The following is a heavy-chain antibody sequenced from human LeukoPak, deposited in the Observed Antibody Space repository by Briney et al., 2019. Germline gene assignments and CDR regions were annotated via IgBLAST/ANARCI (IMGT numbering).Heavy chain of an antibody. V-gene: IGHV3-21*01. CDR1: GFTFSNYN. D-gene: IGHD6-19*01. CDR3: ARDDTAVAGTELDY. J-gene: IGHJ4*02. CDR2: ISSSSTNI. Sequence: GGSLRLSCAASGFTFSNYNMNWVRQAPGKGLEWVSYISSSSTNIYCTDSVKGRFTISRDNAKNSLYLQMNSLRAEDTAVYYCARDDTAVAGTELDYWGQGTLVTVSS.